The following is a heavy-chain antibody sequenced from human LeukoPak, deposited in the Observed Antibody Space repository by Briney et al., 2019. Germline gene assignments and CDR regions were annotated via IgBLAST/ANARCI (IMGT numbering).Heavy chain of an antibody. CDR1: GFTFSSYG. J-gene: IGHJ4*02. D-gene: IGHD3-22*01. CDR3: ARDLYYYDSSGYEPFDY. CDR2: IWYDGSNK. Sequence: GGSLRLSCAASGFTFSSYGMHWVRQAPGKGLEWVAVIWYDGSNKYYADSVKGRFTISRDNSKNTLYLQMNSLRAEDTAVYYCARDLYYYDSSGYEPFDYWGQGTLVTVSS. V-gene: IGHV3-33*01.